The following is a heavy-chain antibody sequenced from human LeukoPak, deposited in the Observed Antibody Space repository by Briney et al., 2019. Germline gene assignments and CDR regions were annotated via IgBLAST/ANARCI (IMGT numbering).Heavy chain of an antibody. CDR1: GGSISSYY. J-gene: IGHJ5*02. CDR2: IYYSGST. V-gene: IGHV4-59*08. CDR3: ARQRVVRTSIDP. Sequence: SETLSLTCTVSGGSISSYYWSWIRQPPGKGLEWIGYIYYSGSTNYNPSLKSRVTISVDTSKNQFSLKLSSVTAADTAVYYCARQRVVRTSIDPWGPGTLVTVSS.